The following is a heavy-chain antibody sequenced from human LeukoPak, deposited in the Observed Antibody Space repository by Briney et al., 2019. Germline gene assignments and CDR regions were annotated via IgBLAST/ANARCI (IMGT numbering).Heavy chain of an antibody. D-gene: IGHD2-2*02. CDR1: GFSFSSYA. J-gene: IGHJ4*02. CDR3: ARRYCSSTTCYTAFGY. V-gene: IGHV3-30*01. Sequence: GRSLRLSCAGSGFSFSSYAMPWVRQAPGKGLEWVAVISYDGTNKYYAESVKGRFTISRDNSKNTLYLQMNSLRAEDTAVYYCARRYCSSTTCYTAFGYWGQGTLVTVSS. CDR2: ISYDGTNK.